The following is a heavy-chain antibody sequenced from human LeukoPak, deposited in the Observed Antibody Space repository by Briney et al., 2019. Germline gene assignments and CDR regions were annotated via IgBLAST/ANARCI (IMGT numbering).Heavy chain of an antibody. Sequence: SETLSLTCTVSGGSVNNYYWSWIRQPPGKGLECIGYIFYTGSTNYNPSLKSRVTISVDKSKNQFSLRLSSVTAADTAVYYCARGRRYYDSSGRYFDFWGQGALVTVSS. D-gene: IGHD3-22*01. CDR1: GGSVNNYY. CDR2: IFYTGST. V-gene: IGHV4-59*08. J-gene: IGHJ4*02. CDR3: ARGRRYYDSSGRYFDF.